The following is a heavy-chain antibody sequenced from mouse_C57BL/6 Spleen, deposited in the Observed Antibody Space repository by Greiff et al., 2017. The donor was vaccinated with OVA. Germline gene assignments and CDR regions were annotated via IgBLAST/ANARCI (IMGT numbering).Heavy chain of an antibody. Sequence: VQLQQSGAELVRPGASVKLSCKASGYTFTDYYINWVKQRPGQGLEWIARIYPGSGNTYYNEKFKGKATLTAEKSSSTAYMQLSSLTSEDSAVYFCAREGGNDFDYWGQGTTLTVSS. CDR3: AREGGNDFDY. D-gene: IGHD1-1*02. J-gene: IGHJ2*01. CDR2: IYPGSGNT. V-gene: IGHV1-76*01. CDR1: GYTFTDYY.